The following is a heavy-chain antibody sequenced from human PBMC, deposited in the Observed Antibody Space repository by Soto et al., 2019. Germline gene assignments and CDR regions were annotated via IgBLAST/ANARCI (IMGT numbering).Heavy chain of an antibody. Sequence: GGSLRLSCAASEFTFSSYAMSWVRQAPGKGLEWVSVISGNGGSAYYADSVKGRFTISRDNSKNMLYLQMDSLRGEDTAVYYCARDILTGYYRGGYWGQGTLVTVSS. J-gene: IGHJ4*02. V-gene: IGHV3-23*01. CDR1: EFTFSSYA. D-gene: IGHD3-9*01. CDR3: ARDILTGYYRGGY. CDR2: ISGNGGSA.